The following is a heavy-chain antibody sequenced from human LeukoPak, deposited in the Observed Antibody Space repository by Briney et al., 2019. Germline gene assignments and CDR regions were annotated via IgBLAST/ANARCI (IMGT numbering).Heavy chain of an antibody. CDR2: ISSSSSYI. Sequence: GGSLRLSCAASGFTFSSYSMNWVRQAPGKGREWVSSISSSSSYIYYADSVKGRFTISRDNAKNSLYLQMNSLRAEDTAVYYCARMIRGPESYYFDYWGQGTLVTVSS. CDR3: ARMIRGPESYYFDY. CDR1: GFTFSSYS. D-gene: IGHD3-10*01. V-gene: IGHV3-21*01. J-gene: IGHJ4*02.